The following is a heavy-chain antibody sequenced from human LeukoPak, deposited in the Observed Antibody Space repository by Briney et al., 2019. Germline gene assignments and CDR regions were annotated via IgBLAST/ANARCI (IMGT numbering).Heavy chain of an antibody. J-gene: IGHJ3*02. V-gene: IGHV3-30*18. CDR1: GFTFSSYG. D-gene: IGHD3-22*01. CDR2: ISYDGSNK. CDR3: AKAMGYDYYDSAFDI. Sequence: GRSLRLSCAASGFTFSSYGMHWVRQAPGKGLEWVAVISYDGSNKYYADSVKGRFTISRDNSKNTLYLQMNSLRAEDTAVYYCAKAMGYDYYDSAFDIWGQGTMVTVSS.